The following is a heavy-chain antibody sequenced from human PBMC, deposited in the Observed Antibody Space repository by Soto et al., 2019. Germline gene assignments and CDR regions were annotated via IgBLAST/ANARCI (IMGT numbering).Heavy chain of an antibody. J-gene: IGHJ4*02. CDR1: GGSLSSSNW. Sequence: SETLSLTCAVSGGSLSSSNWWRWVRQPPGKGLEWIGEIYHSGSTNYNPSLKSRVTISVDKSKNQFSLKLSSVTAADTAVYYCARVAYSVAGTIAIAYWGQGTLVTVSS. D-gene: IGHD6-19*01. V-gene: IGHV4-4*02. CDR2: IYHSGST. CDR3: ARVAYSVAGTIAIAY.